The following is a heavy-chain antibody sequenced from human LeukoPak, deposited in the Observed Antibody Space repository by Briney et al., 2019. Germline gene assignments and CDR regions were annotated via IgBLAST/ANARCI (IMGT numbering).Heavy chain of an antibody. V-gene: IGHV3-7*01. J-gene: IGHJ4*02. CDR3: ARDSAGNDY. CDR1: GFTFSTYW. Sequence: PGGSLRLSYAASGFTFSTYWMSWVRQAPGKGLEWVANIKQDGSEKYYVDSVKGRFTISRDNAKNSLYLQMNSLRAGDTAMYYCARDSAGNDYWGQGTLVTVSS. CDR2: IKQDGSEK. D-gene: IGHD6-13*01.